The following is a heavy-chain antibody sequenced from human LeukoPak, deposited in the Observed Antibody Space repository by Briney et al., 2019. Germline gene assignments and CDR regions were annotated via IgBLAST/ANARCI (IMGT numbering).Heavy chain of an antibody. V-gene: IGHV4-34*01. D-gene: IGHD6-19*01. CDR2: INHSGST. Sequence: SETLSLTCAVYGGSFSGYYWSWIRQPPGKGLEWIGEINHSGSTNYNPSLKSRVTISVDTSKNQFSLKLSSVTAVDTAVYYCARTTYSSGWYNQDAFDIWGQGTMVTVSS. CDR3: ARTTYSSGWYNQDAFDI. CDR1: GGSFSGYY. J-gene: IGHJ3*02.